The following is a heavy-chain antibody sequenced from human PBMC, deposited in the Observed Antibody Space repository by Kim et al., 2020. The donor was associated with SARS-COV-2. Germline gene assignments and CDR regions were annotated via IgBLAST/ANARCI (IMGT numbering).Heavy chain of an antibody. CDR2: IRSKAISYAA. V-gene: IGHV3-73*01. J-gene: IGHJ4*02. D-gene: IGHD6-6*01. CDR3: TRHLPYSSSSGGVDY. Sequence: GGSLRLFCFFSFFIFFFFFLSFFLSSSFSLLEWVGRIRSKAISYAAFVVLSVIVLFTISRDDSKNTAYLQMNSLKTEDTAVYYCTRHLPYSSSSGGVDYWGQGTLVTVSS. CDR1: FFIFFFFF.